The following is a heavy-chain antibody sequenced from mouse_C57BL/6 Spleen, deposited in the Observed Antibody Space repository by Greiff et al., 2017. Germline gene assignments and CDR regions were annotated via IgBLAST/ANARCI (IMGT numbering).Heavy chain of an antibody. V-gene: IGHV5-9-1*02. J-gene: IGHJ4*01. CDR2: ISSGGDYI. CDR1: GFTFSSYA. Sequence: EVKLVESGAGLVKPGGSLKLSCAASGFTFSSYAMSWVRQTPEKRLEWVAYISSGGDYIYYADTVKGRFTISRDNARNTLYLQMSSLKSEDTAMYYCTRVDYYSNSYAMDYWGQGTSVTVSS. D-gene: IGHD2-5*01. CDR3: TRVDYYSNSYAMDY.